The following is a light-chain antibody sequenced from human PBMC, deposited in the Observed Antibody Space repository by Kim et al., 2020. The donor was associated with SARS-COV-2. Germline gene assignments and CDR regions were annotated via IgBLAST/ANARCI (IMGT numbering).Light chain of an antibody. CDR2: RAS. CDR3: QQHNDWPYT. CDR1: QSVSDK. J-gene: IGKJ2*01. Sequence: EIVLTQSPATLSVSPGERATLSCRASQSVSDKLNWYQQKPGQAPRLLIYRASARAAGFPAGFSGSGSGTDFTLTISSLQSEDSAVYYCQQHNDWPYTFGQGTKLEI. V-gene: IGKV3-15*01.